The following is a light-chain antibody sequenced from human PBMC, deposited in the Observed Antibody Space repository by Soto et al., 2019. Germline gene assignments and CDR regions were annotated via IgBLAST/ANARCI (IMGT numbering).Light chain of an antibody. CDR1: SSDVGTYNL. J-gene: IGLJ1*01. Sequence: QSALTQPASVSGSPGQSITISCTGTSSDVGTYNLVSWYQHHPGKAPKLMIYEGSKRPSGVSNRFSGSKSGNTASLTISVLQAEDEADYYCCSYAGSSTYVFGTGTKLTVL. CDR3: CSYAGSSTYV. V-gene: IGLV2-23*01. CDR2: EGS.